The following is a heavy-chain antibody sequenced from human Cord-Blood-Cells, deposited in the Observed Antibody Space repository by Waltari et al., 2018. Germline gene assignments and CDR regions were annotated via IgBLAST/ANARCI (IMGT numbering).Heavy chain of an antibody. V-gene: IGHV3-30*18. CDR1: GFTFSSYG. CDR2: ISYDGSNK. J-gene: IGHJ4*02. D-gene: IGHD2-15*01. Sequence: QVQLVESGGGVVQPGRSLRLSCAGSGFTFSSYGMHWVGQAPGKGLEWVAVISYDGSNKYYADSVKGRFTISRDNSKNTLYLQMNSLRAEDTAVYYCAKGIAATRGFVDYWGQGTLVTVSS. CDR3: AKGIAATRGFVDY.